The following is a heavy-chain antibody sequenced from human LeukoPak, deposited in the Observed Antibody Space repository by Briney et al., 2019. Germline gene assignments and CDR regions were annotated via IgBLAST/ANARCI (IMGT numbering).Heavy chain of an antibody. Sequence: PGGSLRLSCAGSGFTLSGKYMNWVGQAPGKGVEWVSVIYSGGSTYYVDSVKVRFTISRDDSKNTLYLQMNSLRAEDTAVYYCARGSTPYSGSYIDYWGQGTLLTVSS. V-gene: IGHV3-53*01. CDR1: GFTLSGKY. D-gene: IGHD1-26*01. CDR3: ARGSTPYSGSYIDY. J-gene: IGHJ4*03. CDR2: IYSGGST.